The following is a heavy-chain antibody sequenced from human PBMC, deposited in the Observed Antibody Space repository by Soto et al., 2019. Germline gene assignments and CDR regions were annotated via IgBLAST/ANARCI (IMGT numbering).Heavy chain of an antibody. CDR3: ARQYHDFWSGSYTGSSYFDF. CDR2: IYPGDSDT. CDR1: GYYFSDYW. V-gene: IGHV5-51*01. Sequence: PGESLKISCQGSGYYFSDYWIGWVRQMPGKGLEWMGIIYPGDSDTKYSPSFQGHVTFSVDTSINTAFLQWNSLKASDTAIYYCARQYHDFWSGSYTGSSYFDFWGRGTLVTVSS. J-gene: IGHJ2*01. D-gene: IGHD3-3*01.